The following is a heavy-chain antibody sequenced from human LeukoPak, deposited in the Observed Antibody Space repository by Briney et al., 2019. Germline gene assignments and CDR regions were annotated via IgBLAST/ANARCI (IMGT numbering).Heavy chain of an antibody. D-gene: IGHD3-3*01. CDR1: GGSISSSSYY. CDR3: ARSMDFWSGYHAFDI. J-gene: IGHJ3*02. Sequence: SETLSLTCTVSGGSISSSSYYWGWIRQPPGKGLEWIGSIYYSGSTYYNPSLKSRVTISVDTSKNQFSLKLSSVTAADTAVYYCARSMDFWSGYHAFDIWGQGTMVTVSS. V-gene: IGHV4-39*01. CDR2: IYYSGST.